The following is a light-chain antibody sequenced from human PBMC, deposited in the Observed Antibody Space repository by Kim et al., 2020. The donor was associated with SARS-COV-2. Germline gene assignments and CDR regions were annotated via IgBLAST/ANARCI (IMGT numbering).Light chain of an antibody. CDR3: QRSYRTLCT. CDR2: AAS. V-gene: IGKV1-39*01. Sequence: DIQMTQSPSSLSASVGDRVTITCRARQSISSYLNWYQQKPGKAPKLLIYAASSLQSGVPSRFSGSGSGTDFTHIISSLQPEDVATYYCQRSYRTLCTFGQGAKLEI. J-gene: IGKJ2*02. CDR1: QSISSY.